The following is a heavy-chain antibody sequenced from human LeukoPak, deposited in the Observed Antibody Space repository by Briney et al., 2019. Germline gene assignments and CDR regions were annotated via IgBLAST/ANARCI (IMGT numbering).Heavy chain of an antibody. Sequence: TSETLSLTCAVSGYSISSPNRWGWVRQPPGKGLEWIGYIYYTGSIYYNPSLKSRLTMSVDTSKNQFSLKLSSVTAVDTAVYYCARTDSYGYVHDYWGQGTLVTVSS. CDR3: ARTDSYGYVHDY. V-gene: IGHV4-28*05. CDR1: GYSISSPNR. D-gene: IGHD5-18*01. CDR2: IYYTGSI. J-gene: IGHJ4*02.